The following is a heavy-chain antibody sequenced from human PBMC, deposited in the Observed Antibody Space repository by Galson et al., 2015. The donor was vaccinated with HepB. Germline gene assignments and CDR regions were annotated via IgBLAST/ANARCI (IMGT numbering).Heavy chain of an antibody. D-gene: IGHD3-22*01. CDR3: SREGRDYDNSGYGAAY. CDR2: ISGHDGNS. Sequence: SVKVSCKVSGYTFTLFGIGWVRQAPGQGLEWMGWISGHDGNSTYEEKFQDRLTMTTDSSTRTAYLELRSLRSDDTAVYYCSREGRDYDNSGYGAAYWGQGTLVTVSA. J-gene: IGHJ4*02. V-gene: IGHV1-18*01. CDR1: GYTFTLFG.